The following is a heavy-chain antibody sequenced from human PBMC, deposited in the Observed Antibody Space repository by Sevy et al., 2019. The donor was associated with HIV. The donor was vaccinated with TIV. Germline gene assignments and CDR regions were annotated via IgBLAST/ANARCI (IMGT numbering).Heavy chain of an antibody. D-gene: IGHD1-26*01. CDR2: LTSSGIGI. CDR3: ARVRGSYSSDY. Sequence: GGSLRLSCAASGFIFDDYYMSWIRQTPGKGLEWVANLTSSGIGIHHADSVRGRFTISRDNAKNSLYLQMNSLRAEDTAVYYCARVRGSYSSDYWGQGTLVTVSS. V-gene: IGHV3-11*01. CDR1: GFIFDDYY. J-gene: IGHJ4*02.